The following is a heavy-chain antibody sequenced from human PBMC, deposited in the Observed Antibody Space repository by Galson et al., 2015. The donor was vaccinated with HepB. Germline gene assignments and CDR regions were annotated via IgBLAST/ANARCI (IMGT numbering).Heavy chain of an antibody. V-gene: IGHV3-7*03. CDR2: IKQDGSEV. CDR1: GFTFSSYW. J-gene: IGHJ4*02. D-gene: IGHD6-13*01. CDR3: AREPAFNLGTDY. Sequence: SLRLSCAASGFTFSSYWMSWVRQAPGKGLEWVANIKQDGSEVYYSDSVKGRFTISRDNAKSSLYLLMNSLRAEDTAVYYCAREPAFNLGTDYWGQGTLVTGSS.